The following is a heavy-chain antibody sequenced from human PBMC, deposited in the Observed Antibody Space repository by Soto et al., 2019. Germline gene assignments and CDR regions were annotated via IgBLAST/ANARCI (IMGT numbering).Heavy chain of an antibody. Sequence: EVQLVESGGGLVQPGGSLRLSCAASGFTVSSKYMSWVRQAPGKGLEWVSLIQSGGTTYYADSVKGRFTISRDSSKNMLHLQMDSLRAEDTAVYYCARDDILCSGGSCYGVHMDVWGKGPTVTVSS. J-gene: IGHJ6*03. CDR1: GFTVSSKY. CDR2: IQSGGTT. V-gene: IGHV3-66*01. CDR3: ARDDILCSGGSCYGVHMDV. D-gene: IGHD2-15*01.